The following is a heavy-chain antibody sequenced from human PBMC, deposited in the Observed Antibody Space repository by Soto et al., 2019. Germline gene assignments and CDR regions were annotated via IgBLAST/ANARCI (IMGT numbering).Heavy chain of an antibody. Sequence: QITLKESGPTLVKPTQTLTLTCTFSGFSLSTSGVGVGWICQPPGKALEWLALIYWDDEEHYSPSLKSRLTITKDTSKNQVVLSMTNMDPVDTATYYCAHRPKVCITTSCYGGFDYWGQGTLVTVSS. CDR1: GFSLSTSGVG. D-gene: IGHD2-2*01. V-gene: IGHV2-5*02. CDR3: AHRPKVCITTSCYGGFDY. J-gene: IGHJ4*02. CDR2: IYWDDEE.